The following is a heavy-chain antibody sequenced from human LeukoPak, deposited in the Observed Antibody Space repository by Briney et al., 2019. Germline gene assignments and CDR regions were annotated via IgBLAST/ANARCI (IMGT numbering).Heavy chain of an antibody. Sequence: GGSLRLSCAASGFSFSTSSMSWVRQTAGKCLEWISYIRGSSTTIYYVDSVKGRFTISRDNARNSLYLQMNDLRAEDTGVYFCARDARSHCGTDACYGPYFDYWGQGSLVTVSS. CDR3: ARDARSHCGTDACYGPYFDY. J-gene: IGHJ4*02. D-gene: IGHD2-2*01. CDR2: IRGSSTTI. V-gene: IGHV3-48*01. CDR1: GFSFSTSS.